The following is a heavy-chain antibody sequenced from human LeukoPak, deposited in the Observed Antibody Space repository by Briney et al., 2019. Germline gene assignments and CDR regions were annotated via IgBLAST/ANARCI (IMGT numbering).Heavy chain of an antibody. CDR2: INPNSGGT. CDR1: GYTFTGYY. CDR3: ARDQTPDHPSYLDY. Sequence: ASVKVSCKASGYTFTGYYMHWVRQAPGQGLEWMGWINPNSGGTNYAQKFQGRVTMTSDTSISTAYMELSRLRSDDTAVYYCARDQTPDHPSYLDYWGQGTLVTVSS. D-gene: IGHD1-14*01. J-gene: IGHJ4*02. V-gene: IGHV1-2*02.